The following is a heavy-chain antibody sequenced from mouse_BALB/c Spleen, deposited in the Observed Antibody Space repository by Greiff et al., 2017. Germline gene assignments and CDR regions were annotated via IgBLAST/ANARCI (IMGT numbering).Heavy chain of an antibody. CDR3: AREILIYDGHVGAMDD. D-gene: IGHD2-3*01. V-gene: IGHV2-6-7*01. J-gene: IGHJ4*01. Sequence: VKLVESGPGLVAPSQSLSITCTVSGFSLTGYGVNWVRQPPGKGLEWLGMIWGDGSTDDNSALKSRLSISKDNSKSQVFLKMNSLQTDDTARYYCAREILIYDGHVGAMDDGGQGTAGSVAS. CDR1: GFSLTGYG. CDR2: IWGDGST.